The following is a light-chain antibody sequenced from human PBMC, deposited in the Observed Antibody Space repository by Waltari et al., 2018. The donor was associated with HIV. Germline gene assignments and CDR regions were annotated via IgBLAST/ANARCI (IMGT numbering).Light chain of an antibody. CDR1: SLRSYY. V-gene: IGLV3-19*01. CDR3: QAWDSSIHVV. CDR2: GQN. J-gene: IGLJ2*01. Sequence: SSKLTQGPAVSVALGQTVKITCQGDSLRSYYASWYQQKPGQAPVLVMYGQNNRPSGIPDRFSGSSSGNTATLTISGTQAMDEADYYCQAWDSSIHVVFGGGTKLTVL.